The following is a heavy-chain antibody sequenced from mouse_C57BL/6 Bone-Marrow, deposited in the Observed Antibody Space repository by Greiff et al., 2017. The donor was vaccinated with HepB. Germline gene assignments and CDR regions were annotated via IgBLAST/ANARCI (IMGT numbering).Heavy chain of an antibody. J-gene: IGHJ2*01. Sequence: VQLQQSGAELVKPGASVKLSCKASGYTFTSYWMHWVKQRPGQGLEWIGEIDPSDSYTNYNQKFKGKSTLTVDKSSSTAYMQLSSLTSEDSAVYYCARLTGRDFDYWGQGTTLTVSS. CDR1: GYTFTSYW. D-gene: IGHD4-1*01. CDR2: IDPSDSYT. CDR3: ARLTGRDFDY. V-gene: IGHV1-69*01.